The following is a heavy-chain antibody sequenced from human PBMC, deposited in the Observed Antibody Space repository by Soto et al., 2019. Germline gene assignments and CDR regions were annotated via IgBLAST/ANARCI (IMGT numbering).Heavy chain of an antibody. CDR2: INAGNGNA. D-gene: IGHD6-19*01. CDR3: AVGYTSGGGGSGYRSHDF. CDR1: GYSFTTYI. V-gene: IGHV1-3*01. J-gene: IGHJ4*02. Sequence: QVHLVQSGAEMKKPGASVKVSCKASGYSFTTYIIHWVRQAPGQRLEWMGWINAGNGNAKYSQYFQDRVTITRDTSATTAYMEMSSLTSEDTAVYYCAVGYTSGGGGSGYRSHDFWGQGTLVTVSS.